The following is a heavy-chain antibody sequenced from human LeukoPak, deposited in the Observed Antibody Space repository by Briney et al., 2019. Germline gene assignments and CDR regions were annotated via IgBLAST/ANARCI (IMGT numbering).Heavy chain of an antibody. CDR1: GGSISSGRNF. J-gene: IGHJ4*02. CDR2: ISSSGRT. V-gene: IGHV4-61*02. Sequence: PSETLSLTCTVSGGSISSGRNFWSWIRQPAGKGLEWIGRISSSGRTNYSPSLKSRVTISADTSKNQFSLELSSVTATDTAVYFCARDTDFDFWSDYTYFDCWGQGILVTVSS. D-gene: IGHD3-3*01. CDR3: ARDTDFDFWSDYTYFDC.